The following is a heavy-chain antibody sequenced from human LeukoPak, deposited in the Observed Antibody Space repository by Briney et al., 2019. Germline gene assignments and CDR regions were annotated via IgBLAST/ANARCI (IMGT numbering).Heavy chain of an antibody. J-gene: IGHJ4*02. CDR1: GYTFTSHW. CDR2: IYPGDSDT. V-gene: IGHV5-51*01. CDR3: ARGRDGYSFGFDY. Sequence: RGESLKISCKASGYTFTSHWIGWVRQMPGRGLEWLGIIYPGDSDTRYSPSFQGQVTISADKSISTAYLQWSSLKASDTAMYYCARGRDGYSFGFDYWGQGTLVTVSS. D-gene: IGHD5-24*01.